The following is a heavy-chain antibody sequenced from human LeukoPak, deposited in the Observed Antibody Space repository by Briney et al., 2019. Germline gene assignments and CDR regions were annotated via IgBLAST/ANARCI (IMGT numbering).Heavy chain of an antibody. V-gene: IGHV3-30*02. J-gene: IGHJ4*02. D-gene: IGHD3-22*01. CDR1: GFTFSSYG. CDR2: IRYDGSNK. Sequence: ESGGSLRLSCAASGFTFSSYGMHWVRQAPGKGLEWVAFIRYDGSNKYYADSVKGRFTISRDNSKNTLYLQMNSLRAEDTAVYYCAKDHSGGSSGYYYSMVSAYWGQGTLVTVSS. CDR3: AKDHSGGSSGYYYSMVSAY.